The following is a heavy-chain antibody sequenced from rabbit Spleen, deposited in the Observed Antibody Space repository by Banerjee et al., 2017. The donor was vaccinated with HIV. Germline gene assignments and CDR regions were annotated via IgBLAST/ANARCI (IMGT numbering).Heavy chain of an antibody. J-gene: IGHJ4*01. V-gene: IGHV1S45*01. Sequence: QQQLVESGGGLVKPEGSLTLTCTASGFSFSSSYYMCWVRQAPGKGLEWIACIYAGSSGSTYYASWAKGRFTSSKTSSTTVTLQMTSLTVADTATYWCARAANNIGYCAGLWGQGTLVTVS. CDR3: ARAANNIGYCAGL. CDR1: GFSFSSSYY. D-gene: IGHD1-1*01. CDR2: IYAGSSGST.